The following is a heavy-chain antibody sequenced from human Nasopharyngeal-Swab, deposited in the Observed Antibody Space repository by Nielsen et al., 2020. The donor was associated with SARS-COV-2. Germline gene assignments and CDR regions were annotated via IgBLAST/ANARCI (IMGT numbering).Heavy chain of an antibody. J-gene: IGHJ4*02. CDR3: ARAGVDTSTGSSGGCFDY. Sequence: SKTLSLTCTVSGGSISSSSYYWGWIRQPPGKGLEWIGSIYYSGSTYYNPSLKSRVTISVDTSKNQFSLKLSSVTAADTAVYYCARAGVDTSTGSSGGCFDYWGQGTLVTVSS. D-gene: IGHD3-9*01. CDR2: IYYSGST. V-gene: IGHV4-39*01. CDR1: GGSISSSSYY.